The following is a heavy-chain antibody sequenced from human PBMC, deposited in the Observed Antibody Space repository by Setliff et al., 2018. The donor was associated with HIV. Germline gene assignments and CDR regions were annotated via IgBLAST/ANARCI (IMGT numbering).Heavy chain of an antibody. CDR2: ISSSTTTI. D-gene: IGHD3-22*01. CDR3: ARDLYYYDSSGYLHRGFDP. V-gene: IGHV3-48*01. CDR1: GFTFSSYS. Sequence: PGGSLRLSCAAYGFTFSSYSMNWVRQAPGKGLEWGSYISSSTTTIYYADSVKGRFTISRDNAKNSLYLQMNSLRAEDTAVYYCARDLYYYDSSGYLHRGFDPWGQGTLVTVSS. J-gene: IGHJ5*02.